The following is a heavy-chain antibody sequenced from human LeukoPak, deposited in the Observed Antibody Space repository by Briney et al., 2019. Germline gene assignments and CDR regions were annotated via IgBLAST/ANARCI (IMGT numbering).Heavy chain of an antibody. Sequence: GGSLRLSCAASGFTFSSYLMHWIRQAPGKGLVWVSRINNDGSSTYYADAVKGRFTISRDNSKNTLYLQMDSLRAEDTAIYYCAKVINYWYHDLWGRGTLVTVSS. CDR1: GFTFSSYL. CDR3: AKVINYWYHDL. V-gene: IGHV3-74*01. CDR2: INNDGSST. J-gene: IGHJ2*01. D-gene: IGHD3-16*01.